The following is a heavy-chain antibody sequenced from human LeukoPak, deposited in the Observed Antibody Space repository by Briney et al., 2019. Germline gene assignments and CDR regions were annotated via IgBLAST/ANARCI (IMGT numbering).Heavy chain of an antibody. Sequence: GGSLRLSCAASGFTFSSYSMNWVRQAPGKGLEWVSSISSSSSYISYEESVKGRFTISRDNAKNSLYLQMNSLRAEDTAVYYCARDRRDCSSTSCRDYWGQGTLVTVSS. V-gene: IGHV3-21*01. CDR1: GFTFSSYS. J-gene: IGHJ4*02. CDR3: ARDRRDCSSTSCRDY. CDR2: ISSSSSYI. D-gene: IGHD2-2*01.